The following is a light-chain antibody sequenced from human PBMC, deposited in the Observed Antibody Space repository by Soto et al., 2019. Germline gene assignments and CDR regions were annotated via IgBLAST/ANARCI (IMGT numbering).Light chain of an antibody. CDR3: QQYNNWLGT. CDR2: GAS. CDR1: QSVSSN. Sequence: EIVMTQSPATLSVSPGERATLSCRASQSVSSNLAWYQQKPGQAPRLLIYGASTRATGIPARFSGSGSGTEFTLTINSLQSEDFAVYYCQQYNNWLGTFGQGTKVDIK. V-gene: IGKV3-15*01. J-gene: IGKJ1*01.